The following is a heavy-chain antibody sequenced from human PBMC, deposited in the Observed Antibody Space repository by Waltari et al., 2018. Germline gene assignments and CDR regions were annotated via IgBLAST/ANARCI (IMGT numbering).Heavy chain of an antibody. CDR2: IIPIFGTA. D-gene: IGHD3-10*01. CDR1: GGTFSSYA. Sequence: QVQLVQSGAEVKKPGSSVKVSCKASGGTFSSYAISWVRQAPGQGLEWMGGIIPIFGTANYAQKFQGRVTITADESTSTAYMELSSLRSEDTAVYYCARGFWYYGSGSYSHYYGMDVWGQGTTVTVSS. CDR3: ARGFWYYGSGSYSHYYGMDV. J-gene: IGHJ6*02. V-gene: IGHV1-69*01.